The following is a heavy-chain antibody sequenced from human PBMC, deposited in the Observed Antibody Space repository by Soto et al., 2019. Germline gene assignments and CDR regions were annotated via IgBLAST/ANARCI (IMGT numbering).Heavy chain of an antibody. J-gene: IGHJ5*02. CDR1: GFTFSNAW. CDR3: TTVHLYCTHGVCYRIAAS. V-gene: IGHV3-15*07. CDR2: IKSKNDGGTT. Sequence: EVQLVESGGGLVKPGGSLRLSCAASGFTFSNAWMNWVRQAPGKGLEWVGRIKSKNDGGTTDYAAPVKGRFTISRDASKNTLYLQMHSLKTEDSAVYYCTTVHLYCTHGVCYRIAASWGQGPLVPVSS. D-gene: IGHD2-8*01.